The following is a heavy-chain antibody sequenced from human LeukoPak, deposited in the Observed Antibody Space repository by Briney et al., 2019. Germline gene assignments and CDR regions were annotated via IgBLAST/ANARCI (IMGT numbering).Heavy chain of an antibody. CDR3: ARGGQLGLDY. J-gene: IGHJ4*02. V-gene: IGHV4-59*01. CDR1: GGSFSGYY. CDR2: IYYSGST. D-gene: IGHD3-16*01. Sequence: PSETLSLTCAVYGGSFSGYYWSWIRQPPGKGLEWIGYIYYSGSTNYNPSLKSRVTISVDTSKNQFSLKLSSVTAADTAVYYCARGGQLGLDYWGQGTLVTVSS.